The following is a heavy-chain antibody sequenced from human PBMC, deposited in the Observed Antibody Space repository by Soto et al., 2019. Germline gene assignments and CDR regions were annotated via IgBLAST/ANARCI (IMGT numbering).Heavy chain of an antibody. CDR2: IWYDGSNK. CDR1: GFTFSSYG. CDR3: ARDQRGPDGPYCSSTSCYPGYYYYGMDV. Sequence: QVQLVESGGGVVQPGRSLRLSCAASGFTFSSYGMHWVRQAPGKGLEWVAVIWYDGSNKYYADSVKGRFTISRDNSKNTLYLQMNSLRAEDTAVYYCARDQRGPDGPYCSSTSCYPGYYYYGMDVWGQGTTVTVSS. V-gene: IGHV3-33*01. D-gene: IGHD2-2*01. J-gene: IGHJ6*02.